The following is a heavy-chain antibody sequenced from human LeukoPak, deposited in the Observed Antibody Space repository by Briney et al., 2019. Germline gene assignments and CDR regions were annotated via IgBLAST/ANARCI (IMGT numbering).Heavy chain of an antibody. D-gene: IGHD4-23*01. Sequence: GASVKVSCKASGYTFTSYDINWVRQATGQGLEWMGWMNPNSGNTGFAQKFQGRVTITRNTSISTAYMELSSLRSEDTAAYYCARVLYGGTSPLNYWGQGTLVTVSS. CDR2: MNPNSGNT. CDR3: ARVLYGGTSPLNY. V-gene: IGHV1-8*03. CDR1: GYTFTSYD. J-gene: IGHJ4*02.